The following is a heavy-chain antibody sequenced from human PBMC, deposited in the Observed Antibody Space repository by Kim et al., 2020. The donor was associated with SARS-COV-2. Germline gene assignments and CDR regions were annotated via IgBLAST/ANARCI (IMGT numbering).Heavy chain of an antibody. J-gene: IGHJ5*02. CDR1: GGSFSGYY. V-gene: IGHV4-34*01. D-gene: IGHD3-16*02. CDR2: INHSGST. CDR3: ARGALGVWGSYRCWFDP. Sequence: SETLSLTCAVYGGSFSGYYWSWIRQPPGKGLEWIGEINHSGSTNYNPSLKSRVTISVDTSKNQFSLKLSSVTAADTAVYYCARGALGVWGSYRCWFDPWGQGTLVTVSS.